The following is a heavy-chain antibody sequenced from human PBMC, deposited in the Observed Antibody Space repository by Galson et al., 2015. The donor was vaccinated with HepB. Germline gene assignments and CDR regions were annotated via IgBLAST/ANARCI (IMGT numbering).Heavy chain of an antibody. D-gene: IGHD6-19*01. CDR1: GFTFSSYG. CDR3: AKDGIAVDLNYYYYYGMDV. V-gene: IGHV3-30*18. J-gene: IGHJ6*02. CDR2: ISYDGSNK. Sequence: SLRLSCAASGFTFSSYGMHWVRQAPGKGLEWVAVISYDGSNKYYADSVKGRFTISRDNSKNTLYLQMNSLRAEDTAVYYCAKDGIAVDLNYYYYYGMDVWGQGTTVTVSS.